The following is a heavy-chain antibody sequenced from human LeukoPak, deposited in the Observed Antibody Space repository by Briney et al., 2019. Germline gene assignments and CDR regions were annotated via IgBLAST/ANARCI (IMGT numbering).Heavy chain of an antibody. V-gene: IGHV3-23*01. CDR2: ISGSGGST. CDR1: GLTFSSYA. J-gene: IGHJ4*02. CDR3: AKGDTMIVVVIDY. Sequence: GGSLRLSCAASGLTFSSYAMSWVRQAPGKGLEWVSAISGSGGSTYYADSVKGRFTISRDNSKNMLYLQMNSLRAEDTAVYYCAKGDTMIVVVIDYWGQGTLVTVSS. D-gene: IGHD3-22*01.